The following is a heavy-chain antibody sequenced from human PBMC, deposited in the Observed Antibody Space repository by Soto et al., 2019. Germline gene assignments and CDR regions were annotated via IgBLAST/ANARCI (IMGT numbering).Heavy chain of an antibody. CDR2: ISGSGGST. CDR3: AKVEYQLRLDY. CDR1: GFTFSSYA. J-gene: IGHJ4*02. D-gene: IGHD2-2*01. V-gene: IGHV3-23*01. Sequence: GGSLRLSCAASGFTFSSYAMSWVRQAPGKGLEWGSAISGSGGSTYYADSVKGRFTISRYNSKNTLYLQMNSLRAEDTAVYYCAKVEYQLRLDYWGKGTLFTVSS.